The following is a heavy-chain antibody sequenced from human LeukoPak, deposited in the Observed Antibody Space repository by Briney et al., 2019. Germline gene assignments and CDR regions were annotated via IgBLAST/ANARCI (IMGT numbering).Heavy chain of an antibody. Sequence: GGSLRLSCAVFGFTVSSNYMSWVRQAPGKGLEWVSVISSGGSTYYADSEKGRFTISRDNAKNSLYLQMNNLSAEDTAVYYCVRDSPGYGAYDFDWGQGTLVTVSS. J-gene: IGHJ4*02. V-gene: IGHV3-53*01. CDR3: VRDSPGYGAYDFD. D-gene: IGHD5-12*01. CDR2: ISSGGST. CDR1: GFTVSSNY.